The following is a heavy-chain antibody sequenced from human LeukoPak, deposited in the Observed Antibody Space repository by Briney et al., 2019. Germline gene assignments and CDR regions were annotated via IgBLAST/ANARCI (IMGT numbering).Heavy chain of an antibody. CDR1: GFTFSSYG. V-gene: IGHV3-30*18. J-gene: IGHJ4*02. CDR3: AKERDYVWGSYRPRRYFDY. CDR2: ISYDGSNK. D-gene: IGHD3-16*02. Sequence: PGGSLRLSCAASGFTFSSYGMHWVRQAPGKGLEWVAVISYDGSNKYYADSVKGRFTISRDNSKNTLYLQMNSPRAEDTAVYYCAKERDYVWGSYRPRRYFDYWGQGTLVTVSS.